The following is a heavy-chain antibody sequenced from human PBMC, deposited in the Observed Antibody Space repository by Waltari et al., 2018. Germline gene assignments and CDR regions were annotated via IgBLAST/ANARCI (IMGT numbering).Heavy chain of an antibody. Sequence: QLQLQESGPGLVKPSETLSLTCPVSGGSISSSSYYRGLIRQPPGKGLEWIGSIYYSGSTYYNPSLKSRVTISVDTSKNQFSLKLSSVTAADTAVYYCARQQTGTGACWFDPWGQGTLVTVSS. CDR3: ARQQTGTGACWFDP. J-gene: IGHJ5*02. V-gene: IGHV4-39*01. CDR1: GGSISSSSYY. CDR2: IYYSGST. D-gene: IGHD1-1*01.